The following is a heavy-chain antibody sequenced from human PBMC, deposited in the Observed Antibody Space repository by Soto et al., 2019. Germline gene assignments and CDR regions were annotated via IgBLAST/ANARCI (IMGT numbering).Heavy chain of an antibody. CDR2: IYYSGST. V-gene: IGHV4-31*03. CDR3: AREMTTVTPGHYFDY. D-gene: IGHD4-17*01. J-gene: IGHJ4*02. CDR1: GGSISSGGYY. Sequence: QVKLQESGPGLVKPSQTLSLTCTVSGGSISSGGYYWSWIRQHPGKDLEWIGYIYYSGSTYYNPSLKSRVTISVDTSKNQFSLKLSSVTAADTAVYYCAREMTTVTPGHYFDYWGQGTLVTVSS.